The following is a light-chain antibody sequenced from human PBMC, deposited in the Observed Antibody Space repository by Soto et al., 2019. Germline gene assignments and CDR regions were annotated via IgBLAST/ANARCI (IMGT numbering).Light chain of an antibody. Sequence: EIVLPQSPGTLSLSPGERATLSCRASQSVSFNYVAWYQQKPGQAPRLLVHGASTRVTGIPDRFTGSGSETDFTLAISRLEPEDVAVYFCQQYGTTPRTFGQGTKVEVK. CDR3: QQYGTTPRT. J-gene: IGKJ1*01. CDR2: GAS. V-gene: IGKV3-20*01. CDR1: QSVSFNY.